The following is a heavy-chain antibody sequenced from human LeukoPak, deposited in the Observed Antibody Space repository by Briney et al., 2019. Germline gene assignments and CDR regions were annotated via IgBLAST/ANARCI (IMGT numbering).Heavy chain of an antibody. CDR3: ARDPAPYYDISTGYCDY. CDR1: GYTFTGYY. D-gene: IGHD3-9*01. Sequence: ASVKVSCKASGYTFTGYYMHWVRQAPGQGLEWMGWINPNSGGTNYAQKFQGRVTMTRDTSISTAYMELSRLRSDDTAVYYCARDPAPYYDISTGYCDYWGQGTLVTVSS. V-gene: IGHV1-2*02. CDR2: INPNSGGT. J-gene: IGHJ4*02.